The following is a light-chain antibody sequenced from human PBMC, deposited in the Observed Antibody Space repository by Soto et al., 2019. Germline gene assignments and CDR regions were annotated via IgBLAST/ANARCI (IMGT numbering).Light chain of an antibody. V-gene: IGKV3D-15*01. CDR1: QSVRSN. CDR3: QQYSTMWT. J-gene: IGKJ1*01. Sequence: EIVMTQSPATLSVSPGERATLSCRASQSVRSNLAWYKQKPGQAPRLLIYGASSRATGIPDRLSGSGSGTDFTLSISRLAPEDSAVYYCQQYSTMWTFGQGTQVDIK. CDR2: GAS.